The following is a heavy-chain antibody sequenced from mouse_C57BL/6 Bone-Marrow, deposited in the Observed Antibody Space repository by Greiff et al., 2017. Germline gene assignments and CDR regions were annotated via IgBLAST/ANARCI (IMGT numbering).Heavy chain of an antibody. CDR2: IYPGDGDT. CDR1: GYAFSSSW. J-gene: IGHJ1*03. V-gene: IGHV1-82*01. Sequence: VQLQQSGPELVKPGASVKISCKASGYAFSSSWMNWVKQRPGKGLEWIGRIYPGDGDTNYNGKFKGKATLTADKSSSTAYLHLSSLTSEDSAVYFCARAGSSYRSFDVWGTGTTVTVSS. CDR3: ARAGSSYRSFDV. D-gene: IGHD1-1*01.